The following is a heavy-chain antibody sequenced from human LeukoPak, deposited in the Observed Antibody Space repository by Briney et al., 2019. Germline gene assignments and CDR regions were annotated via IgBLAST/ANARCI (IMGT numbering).Heavy chain of an antibody. Sequence: GGSLRLSCAASGFTFSSYSMNWVRQAPGKGLEWVAVISYDGSNKYYADSVKGRFTISRDNSKNTLYLQMNSLRAEDTAVYYCARNHDYGDYSASNDAFDIWGQGTMVTVSS. V-gene: IGHV3-30*03. CDR1: GFTFSSYS. J-gene: IGHJ3*02. D-gene: IGHD4-17*01. CDR2: ISYDGSNK. CDR3: ARNHDYGDYSASNDAFDI.